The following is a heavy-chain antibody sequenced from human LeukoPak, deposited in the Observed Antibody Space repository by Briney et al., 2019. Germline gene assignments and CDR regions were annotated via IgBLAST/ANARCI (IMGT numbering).Heavy chain of an antibody. CDR1: RFTVSSNY. J-gene: IGHJ4*02. CDR2: IYSGGST. Sequence: GGSLRLSCAASRFTVSSNYMTWVRQAAGKGLEWVSVIYSGGSTYYADSVKGRFTISRDNSKNTLYLQMNSLRAEDTAVYYCASERWESGWIDYWGQGTLVTVSS. V-gene: IGHV3-53*01. D-gene: IGHD6-19*01. CDR3: ASERWESGWIDY.